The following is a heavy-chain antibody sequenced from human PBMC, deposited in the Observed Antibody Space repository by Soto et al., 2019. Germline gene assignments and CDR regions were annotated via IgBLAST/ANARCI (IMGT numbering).Heavy chain of an antibody. CDR3: ARYRREAVAGYTLDN. Sequence: PSETLSLTCTVSGGSISSNYWTGIRQPPGKGLEWLGYVYNSGSTNYNPSLKSRVTISEDTSKSQFSLKVNSMTAADTDVYYCARYRREAVAGYTLDNWGQGILVAVSS. D-gene: IGHD6-13*01. CDR2: VYNSGST. J-gene: IGHJ4*02. CDR1: GGSISSNY. V-gene: IGHV4-59*01.